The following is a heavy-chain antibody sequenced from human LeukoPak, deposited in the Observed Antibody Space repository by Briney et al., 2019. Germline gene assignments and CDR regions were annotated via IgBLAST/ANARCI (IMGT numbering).Heavy chain of an antibody. CDR2: ISAYNGNT. Sequence: AASVKVSCKASGYTFTSYGISWVRQAPGQGLEWMGWISAYNGNTNYAQKLQGRVTMTTDTSTSTAYMELRSLRSDDTAVYYCARGLIFGVVTPPGYWGQGTLVTVSS. J-gene: IGHJ4*02. CDR3: ARGLIFGVVTPPGY. CDR1: GYTFTSYG. V-gene: IGHV1-18*01. D-gene: IGHD3-3*02.